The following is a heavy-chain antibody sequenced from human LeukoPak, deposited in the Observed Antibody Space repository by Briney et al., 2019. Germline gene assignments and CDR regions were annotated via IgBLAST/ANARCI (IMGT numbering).Heavy chain of an antibody. CDR3: AGGRRDSGSYGSFVYYYYYYMDV. V-gene: IGHV4-59*01. J-gene: IGHJ6*03. CDR1: GGSISSYY. D-gene: IGHD3-10*01. CDR2: IYYSGST. Sequence: PSETLSLTCTVSGGSISSYYWSWIRQPPGKGLEWIGYIYYSGSTNYNPSLKSRVTISVDTSKNQFSLKLSSVTAADTAVYYCAGGRRDSGSYGSFVYYYYYYMDVWGKGTTVTISS.